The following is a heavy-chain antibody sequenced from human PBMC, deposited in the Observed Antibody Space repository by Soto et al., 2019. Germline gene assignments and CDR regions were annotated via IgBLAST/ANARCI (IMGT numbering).Heavy chain of an antibody. CDR1: GGSFSGYY. CDR3: ARAGGYSYDSFDY. D-gene: IGHD5-18*01. CDR2: INHSGST. Sequence: PSETLSLTCAVYGGSFSGYYWSWIRQPPGKGLEWIGEINHSGSTNYNPSLKSRVTISVDTSKNQFSLKLSSVTAADTAVYYCARAGGYSYDSFDYWGQGTLVTVSS. V-gene: IGHV4-34*01. J-gene: IGHJ4*02.